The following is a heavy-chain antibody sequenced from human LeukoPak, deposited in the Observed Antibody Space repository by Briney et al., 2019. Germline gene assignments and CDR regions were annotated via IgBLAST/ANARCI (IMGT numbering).Heavy chain of an antibody. Sequence: SGTLSLTCAVSGGSISSSNWWSWVRQPPGKGLEWIGEIYHSGSTNYNPSLKSRVTISVDKSKNQFSLKLSSVTAADTAVYYCARRVKGGVTSDDAFDIWGQGTMVTVSS. CDR2: IYHSGST. V-gene: IGHV4-4*02. J-gene: IGHJ3*02. CDR1: GGSISSSNW. D-gene: IGHD3-16*01. CDR3: ARRVKGGVTSDDAFDI.